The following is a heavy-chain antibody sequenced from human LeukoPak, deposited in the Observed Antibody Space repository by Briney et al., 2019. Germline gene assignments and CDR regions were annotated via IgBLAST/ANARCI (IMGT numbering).Heavy chain of an antibody. CDR3: ARDQGDTALVLYYFDY. Sequence: GGSLRLSCAASGFTFSSYSMNWVRQAPGKGLEWVSSISSSSSYIYYADSVKGRFTISRDNAKNSLYLQMNSLRAEDTAVYYCARDQGDTALVLYYFDYWGQGTLVTVSS. J-gene: IGHJ4*02. CDR2: ISSSSSYI. CDR1: GFTFSSYS. V-gene: IGHV3-21*01. D-gene: IGHD5-18*01.